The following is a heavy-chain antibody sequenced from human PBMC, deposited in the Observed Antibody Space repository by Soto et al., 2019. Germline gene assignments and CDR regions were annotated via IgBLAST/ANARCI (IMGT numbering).Heavy chain of an antibody. J-gene: IGHJ6*02. V-gene: IGHV3-30*18. CDR2: ISYDGSNK. Sequence: QVQLAESGGGVVQPGTSLRLSCAASGFIFSRYGMHWVRQAPGKGLEWVAVISYDGSNKYYAESVKGRFIISRDKSENTLYLQMNSLRAEDTAVYYCAKDLGSGKPYYYYAMDVWGQGTTVTVSS. D-gene: IGHD3-10*01. CDR1: GFIFSRYG. CDR3: AKDLGSGKPYYYYAMDV.